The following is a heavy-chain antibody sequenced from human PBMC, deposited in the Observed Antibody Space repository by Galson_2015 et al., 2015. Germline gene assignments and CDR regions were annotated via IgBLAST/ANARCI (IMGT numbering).Heavy chain of an antibody. CDR1: GFTFGDYD. J-gene: IGHJ6*02. CDR2: IRSKAYGGTT. Sequence: SLRLSCAASGFTFGDYDMSWFRQAPGKGLEWVGFIRSKAYGGTTEYAASVKGRLTISRDDSTSIAFLQMNSLKTEDTAVYYCSRVIRGDGYNYYYGMDVWGQGTTVTVSS. V-gene: IGHV3-49*03. D-gene: IGHD5-24*01. CDR3: SRVIRGDGYNYYYGMDV.